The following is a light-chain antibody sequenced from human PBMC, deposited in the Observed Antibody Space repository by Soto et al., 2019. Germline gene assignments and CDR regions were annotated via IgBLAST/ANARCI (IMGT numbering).Light chain of an antibody. V-gene: IGKV3-11*01. CDR2: DAS. CDR3: QQRSNSPIT. CDR1: QSVSSY. Sequence: EIVLTQSPATLSLSPGERATLSCRASQSVSSYLAWYQQKPGQAPRLLIYDASNRATGIPARFSGSGSGTDFTLTISSLEPEDFEVYYCQQRSNSPITFGQGTRLEIK. J-gene: IGKJ5*01.